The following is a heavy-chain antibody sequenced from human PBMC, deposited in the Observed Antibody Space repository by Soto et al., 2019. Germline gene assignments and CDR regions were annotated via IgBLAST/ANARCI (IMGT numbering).Heavy chain of an antibody. V-gene: IGHV1-69*06. CDR3: ARGKFDYYYYGMDV. D-gene: IGHD3-16*01. CDR2: IIPIFGTA. J-gene: IGHJ6*02. Sequence: SVKVSCKASGGTFSSYAISWVRQAPGQGLEWMGGIIPIFGTANYAQKFQGRVTITADKSTSTAYMELSSLGSEDTAVYYCARGKFDYYYYGMDVWGQGTTVTVSS. CDR1: GGTFSSYA.